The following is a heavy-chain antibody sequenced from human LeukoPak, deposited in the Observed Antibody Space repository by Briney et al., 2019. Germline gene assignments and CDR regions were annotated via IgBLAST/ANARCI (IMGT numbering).Heavy chain of an antibody. V-gene: IGHV3-53*01. D-gene: IGHD2-15*01. CDR1: GFTVSSNY. J-gene: IGHJ4*02. CDR3: ARDLGDYSIDY. CDR2: IYSGGST. Sequence: SGGSLRLSCAASGFTVSSNYMSWVRQAPGKGLEWVSVIYSGGSTYYADSVKGRFTISRDNSKNTLYLQMNSLRAEDTAVYYCARDLGDYSIDYWGQGTLVTVSS.